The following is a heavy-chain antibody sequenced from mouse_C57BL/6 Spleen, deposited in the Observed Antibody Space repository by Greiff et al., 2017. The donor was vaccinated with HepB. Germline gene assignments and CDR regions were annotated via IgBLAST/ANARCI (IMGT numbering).Heavy chain of an antibody. CDR2: IRSKSSNYAT. V-gene: IGHV10-3*01. J-gene: IGHJ1*03. CDR3: VRGGYYDYDGGYFDV. D-gene: IGHD2-4*01. CDR1: GFTFNTYA. Sequence: DVMLVESGGGLVQPKGSLKLSCAASGFTFNTYAMHWVRQAPGKGLEWVARIRSKSSNYATYYADSVKDRFTISRDDSQSMLYLQMNNLKTEDTAMYYCVRGGYYDYDGGYFDVWGTGTTVTVSS.